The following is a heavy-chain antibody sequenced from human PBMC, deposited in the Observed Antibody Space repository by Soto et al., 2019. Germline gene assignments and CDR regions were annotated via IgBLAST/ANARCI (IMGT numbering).Heavy chain of an antibody. CDR2: YSGTT. Sequence: SETPSLTCTFSVASIGREHWNWVRQPPGKGLEWIGEYSGTTNYNPSLRSRVTISVDTSNNQFSLILSSVTAADTAVYFCATYTTGGGGRGYWGQGTLVTVS. D-gene: IGHD3-16*01. V-gene: IGHV4-59*08. CDR1: VASIGREH. CDR3: ATYTTGGGGRGY. J-gene: IGHJ4*02.